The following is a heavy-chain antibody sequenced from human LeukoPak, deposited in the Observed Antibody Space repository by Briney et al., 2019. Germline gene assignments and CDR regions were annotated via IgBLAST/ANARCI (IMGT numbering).Heavy chain of an antibody. CDR1: GGSFSGYY. CDR2: INHSGST. Sequence: SETLSLTCAVYGGSFSGYYWSWIRQPPGKGLEWIGEINHSGSTNYNPSLKSRVTISVDTSKNQFSLKLSSVTAADTAVYYCATNYYDSRGLTDYWGQGTLVTVST. J-gene: IGHJ4*02. D-gene: IGHD3-22*01. CDR3: ATNYYDSRGLTDY. V-gene: IGHV4-34*01.